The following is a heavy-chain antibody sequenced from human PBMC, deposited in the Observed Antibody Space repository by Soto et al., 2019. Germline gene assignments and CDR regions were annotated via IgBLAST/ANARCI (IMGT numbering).Heavy chain of an antibody. D-gene: IGHD6-6*01. J-gene: IGHJ2*01. CDR3: ASSAARPVRYWYFDL. CDR1: GGSISSSSYY. Sequence: QLQLQESGPGLVKPSETLSLTCTVSGGSISSSSYYWGWIRQPPGKGLEWIGSIYYSGSTYYNPSLKSRVTISVDTSTNQFSLKLSSVTAADTAVYYCASSAARPVRYWYFDLWGRGTLVTVSS. V-gene: IGHV4-39*01. CDR2: IYYSGST.